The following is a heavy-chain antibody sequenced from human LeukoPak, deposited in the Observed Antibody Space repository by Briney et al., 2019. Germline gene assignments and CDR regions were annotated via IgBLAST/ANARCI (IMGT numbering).Heavy chain of an antibody. CDR3: SREFRYCSGGACINWFDP. Sequence: PSETLSLTCTVSGGATSSYTWTWIRQPAGKGLEWIGRIHSSGSTNYNPSLKSRISISVDKSKNLVSLRLTSLTAAGTAVYFCSREFRYCSGGACINWFDPWGQGTLVTVSS. J-gene: IGHJ5*02. V-gene: IGHV4-4*07. D-gene: IGHD2-15*01. CDR2: IHSSGST. CDR1: GGATSSYT.